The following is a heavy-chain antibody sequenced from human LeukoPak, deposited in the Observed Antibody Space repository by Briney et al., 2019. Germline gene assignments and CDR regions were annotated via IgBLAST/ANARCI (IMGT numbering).Heavy chain of an antibody. CDR1: GGSFSGYY. J-gene: IGHJ4*02. CDR3: ASVRIVGATRYFDY. CDR2: INHSGST. D-gene: IGHD1-26*01. V-gene: IGHV4-34*01. Sequence: SETLSLTCAVYGGSFSGYYWSWIRQPPGKGLEWIGEINHSGSTNYNPSLKSRVTISVDTSKNQFSLKLSSVTAADTAVHYCASVRIVGATRYFDYWGQGTLVTVSS.